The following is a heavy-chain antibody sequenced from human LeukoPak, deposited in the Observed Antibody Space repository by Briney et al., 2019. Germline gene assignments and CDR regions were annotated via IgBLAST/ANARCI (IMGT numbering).Heavy chain of an antibody. Sequence: GGSLRLSCAASGSIFSCCWMAWVRQAPGKGREWLAHMKEDGSETDYVCSVKGRFTISRDNAKNSLYLQMNSLKVEDTAVYYCARVRPGAHFDSWGQGTLVTVSS. CDR3: ARVRPGAHFDS. J-gene: IGHJ4*02. CDR2: MKEDGSET. CDR1: GSIFSCCW. V-gene: IGHV3-7*03. D-gene: IGHD7-27*01.